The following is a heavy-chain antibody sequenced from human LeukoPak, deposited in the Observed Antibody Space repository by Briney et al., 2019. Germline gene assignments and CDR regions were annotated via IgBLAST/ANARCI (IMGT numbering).Heavy chain of an antibody. D-gene: IGHD3-3*01. V-gene: IGHV4-39*07. Sequence: SETLSLTCTVSGGSISSSGYYWGWIRQPPGKGLECIGTIYYSGSTEYTPSLKSRVTISVDTSKNQFSLKLSSVTAADTAVYYCARDHFSGSWSGPSHNWFDPWGQGTLVTVSS. CDR2: IYYSGST. CDR1: GGSISSSGYY. J-gene: IGHJ5*02. CDR3: ARDHFSGSWSGPSHNWFDP.